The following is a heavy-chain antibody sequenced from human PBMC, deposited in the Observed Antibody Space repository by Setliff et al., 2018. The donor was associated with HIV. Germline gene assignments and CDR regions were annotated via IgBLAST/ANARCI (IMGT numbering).Heavy chain of an antibody. V-gene: IGHV4-34*01. CDR2: FRHSGNT. CDR1: GGSFSGYF. D-gene: IGHD4-17*01. Sequence: SETLSLTCAVYGGSFSGYFWSWIRQSPGKGLEWIGEFRHSGNTNINPSLKSRVTISGDTTKNQISLKSTSVTAADTAVYYCARGGRSTVTQWAWFDPWGQGTLVTVSS. CDR3: ARGGRSTVTQWAWFDP. J-gene: IGHJ5*02.